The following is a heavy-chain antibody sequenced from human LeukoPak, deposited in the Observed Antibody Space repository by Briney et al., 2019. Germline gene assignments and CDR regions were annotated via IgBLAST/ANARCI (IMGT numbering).Heavy chain of an antibody. J-gene: IGHJ5*02. V-gene: IGHV1-69*02. CDR1: GGTFSSYT. CDR2: LIHILGIA. Sequence: ASEKVSCKASGGTFSSYTISWVRQAPGQGLEWMGRLIHILGIANYAQKFQGRVTMTADKSTSIAYMELSSLRSEDTAVYYCAAEGDIVVVPAAISRYNWFDPWGQGTLVTVSS. CDR3: AAEGDIVVVPAAISRYNWFDP. D-gene: IGHD2-2*02.